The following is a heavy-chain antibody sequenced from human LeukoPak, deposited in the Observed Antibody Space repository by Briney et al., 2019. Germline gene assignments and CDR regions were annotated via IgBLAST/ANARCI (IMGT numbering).Heavy chain of an antibody. CDR2: IYYSGST. V-gene: IGHV4-39*07. CDR1: GGSISSSSYY. J-gene: IGHJ6*03. CDR3: ASIAYSSGWYVVDYYYMDV. Sequence: SETLSLTCTVSGGSISSSSYYWGWIRQPPGKGLEWIGSIYYSGSTYYNPSLKSRVTISVDTSKNQFSLKLSSVTAADRAVYYCASIAYSSGWYVVDYYYMDVWGKGTTVTVSS. D-gene: IGHD6-19*01.